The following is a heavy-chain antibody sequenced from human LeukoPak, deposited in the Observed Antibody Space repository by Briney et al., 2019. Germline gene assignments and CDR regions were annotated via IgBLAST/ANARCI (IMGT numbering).Heavy chain of an antibody. CDR1: GFTFSSYA. Sequence: GGSLRLSCAASGFTFSSYAMSWVRQAPGKGLEWVSAISGSGGSTYYADSVKGRFTISRDNSKNTLYLQMNSLRAEDTAVYYCAKDLEPNDYSNFAFDYWGQGTLVTVSS. CDR3: AKDLEPNDYSNFAFDY. J-gene: IGHJ4*02. V-gene: IGHV3-23*01. CDR2: ISGSGGST. D-gene: IGHD4-11*01.